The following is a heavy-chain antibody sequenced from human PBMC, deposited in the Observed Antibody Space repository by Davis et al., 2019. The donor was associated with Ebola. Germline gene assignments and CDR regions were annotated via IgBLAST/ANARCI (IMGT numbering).Heavy chain of an antibody. Sequence: SVKVSCKASGGTFSSYAISWVRQAPGQGLEWMGGIIPIFGTANYAQKFQGRVTITADESTSTAYMELSSLRSEDTAVYYCARDPVVVPAAIVSYYYYGMDVWGQGTTVTVSS. CDR2: IIPIFGTA. J-gene: IGHJ6*02. V-gene: IGHV1-69*13. CDR1: GGTFSSYA. CDR3: ARDPVVVPAAIVSYYYYGMDV. D-gene: IGHD2-2*01.